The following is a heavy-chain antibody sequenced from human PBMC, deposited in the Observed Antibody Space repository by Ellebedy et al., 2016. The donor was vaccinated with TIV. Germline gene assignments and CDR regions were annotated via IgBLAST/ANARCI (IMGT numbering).Heavy chain of an antibody. D-gene: IGHD3-16*01. CDR2: INEGGSEE. J-gene: IGHJ5*02. CDR1: KFTFSNYW. V-gene: IGHV3-7*01. Sequence: GGSLRLSXAGSKFTFSNYWMTWVRQAPGKGLEWVANINEGGSEEYYVDSVKGRFTISRDNAKNSAFLQMDYLGAEDTAIYYCARDGGKYARYGWFDLWGQGTLVTVSS. CDR3: ARDGGKYARYGWFDL.